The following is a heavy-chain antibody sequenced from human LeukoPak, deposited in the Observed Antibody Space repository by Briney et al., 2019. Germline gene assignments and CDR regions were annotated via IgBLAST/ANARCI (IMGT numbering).Heavy chain of an antibody. J-gene: IGHJ4*02. CDR1: GFTFSNYW. D-gene: IGHD3-10*01. CDR3: TPG. CDR2: INGDGTVT. Sequence: SGGSLRLSCAVSGFTFSNYWMHWVRQAPGKGLVWVSRINGDGTVTFYADSVKGRITISRDNAKNTLFLQMNSLRVEDTAVYYCTPGGGRGTLVTVSS. V-gene: IGHV3-74*01.